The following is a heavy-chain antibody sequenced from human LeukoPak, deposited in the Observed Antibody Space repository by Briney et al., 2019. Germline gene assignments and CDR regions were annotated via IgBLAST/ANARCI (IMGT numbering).Heavy chain of an antibody. CDR3: ARDNYDFWSGYYLYYMDV. Sequence: GASVKVSCKASGYTFTSYAMNWARQAPGQGLEWMGWINTNTGNPTYAQGFTGRFVFSLDTSVSTAYLQISSLKAEDTAVYYCARDNYDFWSGYYLYYMDVWGKGTTVTVSS. J-gene: IGHJ6*03. D-gene: IGHD3-3*01. V-gene: IGHV7-4-1*02. CDR1: GYTFTSYA. CDR2: INTNTGNP.